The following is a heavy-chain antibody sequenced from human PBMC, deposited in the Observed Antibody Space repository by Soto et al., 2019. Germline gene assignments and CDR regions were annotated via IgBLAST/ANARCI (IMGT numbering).Heavy chain of an antibody. CDR1: GGSISRYY. J-gene: IGHJ4*02. V-gene: IGHV4-59*08. CDR3: ARVPDY. Sequence: SDTLSLTCTVSGGSISRYYWAWIWQPPGKGLEWIGYIYYDGDTDYSPSLKSRVTISVDTSKNQCSLKLSTVTAADTAVYYCARVPDYWGQGTLVTVSS. CDR2: IYYDGDT.